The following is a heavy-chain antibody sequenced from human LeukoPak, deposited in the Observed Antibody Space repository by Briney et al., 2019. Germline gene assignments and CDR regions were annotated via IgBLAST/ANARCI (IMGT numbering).Heavy chain of an antibody. D-gene: IGHD4-11*01. CDR1: GFTFSSYA. CDR2: ISGTGGST. J-gene: IGHJ4*02. Sequence: GGSLRLSCAASGFTFSSYAMSWVRQAPGKGLEWVSGISGTGGSTWYADSVKGRFTISRDNSKNTLDLQMSSLRAEDTAVYYCAKEGDNTITTKKYFDYWGQETLVTVSS. CDR3: AKEGDNTITTKKYFDY. V-gene: IGHV3-23*01.